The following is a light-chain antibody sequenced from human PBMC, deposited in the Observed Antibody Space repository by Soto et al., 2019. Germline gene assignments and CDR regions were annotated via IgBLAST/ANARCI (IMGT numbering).Light chain of an antibody. CDR2: DVS. J-gene: IGLJ1*01. CDR1: SSDVGDYNY. V-gene: IGLV2-14*03. CDR3: SSYSSSGTLYV. Sequence: QSALTQPASVSGSPGQSITISCTGSSSDVGDYNYVAWYQQHPDKAPKLMIFDVSSRPSGVSNRFSGSKSGSTASLTISGLQAEDEADYFSSSYSSSGTLYVFGTGTKLTVL.